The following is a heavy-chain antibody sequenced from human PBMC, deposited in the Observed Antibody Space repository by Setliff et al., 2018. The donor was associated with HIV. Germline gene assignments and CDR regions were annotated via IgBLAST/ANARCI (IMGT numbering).Heavy chain of an antibody. Sequence: PSETLSLTCTVSGGSISSSSYYWGLIRQPPGKGLEWIGSIYYSGTTKYNPSLKSRVTISVDTSKNQFSLKLSSVTAADTAVYYCASEAWTSYRSSSGYYYYYMDVWGKGTTVTVSS. CDR2: IYYSGTT. V-gene: IGHV4-39*07. D-gene: IGHD6-6*01. CDR3: ASEAWTSYRSSSGYYYYYMDV. CDR1: GGSISSSSYY. J-gene: IGHJ6*03.